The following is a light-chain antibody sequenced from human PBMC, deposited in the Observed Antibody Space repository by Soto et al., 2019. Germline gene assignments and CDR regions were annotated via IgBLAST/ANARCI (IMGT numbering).Light chain of an antibody. J-gene: IGLJ1*01. CDR3: CSYAGSSTYV. Sequence: QSVLTQPASVSGSPGQSITISCTGTSSDVGSYNLVSWYQQHPGKAPKLMIYEVSKRPSGVSNRFSGSKSGNTASLTISGLQAEDEDESYCCSYAGSSTYVFETVTKVTIL. V-gene: IGLV2-23*02. CDR2: EVS. CDR1: SSDVGSYNL.